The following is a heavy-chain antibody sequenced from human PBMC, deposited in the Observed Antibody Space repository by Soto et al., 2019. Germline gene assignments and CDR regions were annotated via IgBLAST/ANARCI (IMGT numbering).Heavy chain of an antibody. CDR3: ARAGYSSGWQNYYYYYMDV. Sequence: SETLSLTCTVSGGSISSYYWSWIRQPPWKGLEWIGYIYYSGSTNYNPSLKSRVTISVDTSKNQFSLKLSSVTAADTAVYYCARAGYSSGWQNYYYYYMDVWGKGTTVTVSS. J-gene: IGHJ6*03. D-gene: IGHD6-19*01. V-gene: IGHV4-59*08. CDR2: IYYSGST. CDR1: GGSISSYY.